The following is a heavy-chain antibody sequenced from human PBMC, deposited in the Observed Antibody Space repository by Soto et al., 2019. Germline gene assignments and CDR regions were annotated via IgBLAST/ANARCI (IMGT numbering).Heavy chain of an antibody. V-gene: IGHV1-2*02. CDR2: INPNSGGT. CDR3: ARVGYDILTGYFTVRKGWFDP. CDR1: GYTFTGYY. Sequence: QVQLVQSGAEVKKPGASVKVSCKASGYTFTGYYMHWVRQAPGQGLEWMGWINPNSGGTNYAQKFKGRVTRTRDTSISTAYMELSRLRSDDTAVYYCARVGYDILTGYFTVRKGWFDPWGQGTLVTVSS. J-gene: IGHJ5*02. D-gene: IGHD3-9*01.